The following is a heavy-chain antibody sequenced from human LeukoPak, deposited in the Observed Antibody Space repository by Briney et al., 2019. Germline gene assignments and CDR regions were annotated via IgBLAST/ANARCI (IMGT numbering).Heavy chain of an antibody. CDR1: GFTFSSYW. V-gene: IGHV3-7*01. CDR2: IKQDGSEK. J-gene: IGHJ3*02. CDR3: ARDQAAGTAFDI. Sequence: PGGSLRLSCAASGFTFSSYWMSWVRQAPGRGLEWGANIKQDGSEKYYVDSVKGRFTISRDNAKNSPYLQMNSLRAEDTAVYYCARDQAAGTAFDIWGQGTMVTVSS. D-gene: IGHD6-13*01.